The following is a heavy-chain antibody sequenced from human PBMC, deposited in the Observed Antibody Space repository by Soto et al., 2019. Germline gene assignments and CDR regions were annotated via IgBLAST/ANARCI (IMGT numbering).Heavy chain of an antibody. CDR3: ARGQRFSDWFDP. CDR1: GGTISGYY. Sequence: ETLCLTCSVSGGTISGYYWTWIRQPAGKGLEWIGRIYSSGNTKYNPSLQSRVTMSLDTSNNQFSLRLTSVTAAGTAVYYCARGQRFSDWFDPWGQGTLVTVSS. D-gene: IGHD2-2*01. CDR2: IYSSGNT. J-gene: IGHJ5*02. V-gene: IGHV4-4*07.